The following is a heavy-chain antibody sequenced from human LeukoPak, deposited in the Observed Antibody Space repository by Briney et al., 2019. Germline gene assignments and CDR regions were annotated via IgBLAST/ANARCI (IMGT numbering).Heavy chain of an antibody. CDR3: ARGVDYDYVWGSYRGLSFDY. CDR1: GFTFSSYA. Sequence: GGSLRLSCAASGFTFSSYAMSWVRQAPGKGLEWVSAISGSGGSTYYADSVKGRFTISRDNSKNTLYLQMNSLRAEDTAVYYCARGVDYDYVWGSYRGLSFDYWGQGTLVTVSS. CDR2: ISGSGGST. D-gene: IGHD3-16*02. J-gene: IGHJ4*02. V-gene: IGHV3-23*01.